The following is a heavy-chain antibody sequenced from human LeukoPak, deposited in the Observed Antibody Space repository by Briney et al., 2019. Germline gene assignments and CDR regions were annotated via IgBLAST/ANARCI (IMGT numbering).Heavy chain of an antibody. D-gene: IGHD2/OR15-2a*01. CDR1: GFTIADYT. J-gene: IGHJ6*03. Sequence: GGSLRLSCAASGFTIADYTINWVRQAPGKGLEWVSYISSSTSDIYYADSVKGRFTILRDNAKNSLFLEMNGLRAEDTAVYYCARITSTSYYFHFMDVWGKGTTVIVSS. CDR3: ARITSTSYYFHFMDV. CDR2: ISSSTSDI. V-gene: IGHV3-21*06.